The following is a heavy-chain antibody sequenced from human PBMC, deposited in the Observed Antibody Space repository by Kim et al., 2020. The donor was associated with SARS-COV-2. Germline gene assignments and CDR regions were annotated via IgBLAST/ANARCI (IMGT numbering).Heavy chain of an antibody. CDR1: GYSISSGYY. Sequence: SETLSLTCTVSGYSISSGYYWGWIRQPPGKGLEWIGSIYHSGSTYYNPSLKSRVTISVDTSKNQFSLKLSSVTAADTAVYYCARDGSGSYYLHYFDYWGQGTLVNVSS. V-gene: IGHV4-38-2*02. D-gene: IGHD3-10*01. CDR2: IYHSGST. J-gene: IGHJ4*02. CDR3: ARDGSGSYYLHYFDY.